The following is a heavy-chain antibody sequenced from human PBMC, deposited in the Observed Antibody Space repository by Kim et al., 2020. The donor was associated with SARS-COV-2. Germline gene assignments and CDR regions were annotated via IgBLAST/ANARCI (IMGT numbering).Heavy chain of an antibody. D-gene: IGHD6-13*01. CDR1: GFTFSSYS. V-gene: IGHV3-21*01. J-gene: IGHJ6*02. CDR2: ISSSSSYI. Sequence: GGSLRLSCAASGFTFSSYSMNWVRQAPGKGLEWVSSISSSSSYIYYADSVKGRFTISRDNAKNSLYLQMTSLRAEDTAVYYCARDRIPLGAAAADVWGQGTTVTVSS. CDR3: ARDRIPLGAAAADV.